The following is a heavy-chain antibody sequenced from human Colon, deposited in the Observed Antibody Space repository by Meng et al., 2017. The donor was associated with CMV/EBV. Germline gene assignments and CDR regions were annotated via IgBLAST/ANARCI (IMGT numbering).Heavy chain of an antibody. V-gene: IGHV3-23*01. CDR1: GFTFNSYF. J-gene: IGHJ4*02. CDR3: ATDPSTVTTNY. Sequence: GESLKISCEVSGFTFNSYFMTWVRQISGRGLEWVAAISSNGDRTYYADSMEGRFTISRDNSKNALYLEMGNLRPEDTAVYYCATDPSTVTTNYWGQGTLVTVSS. CDR2: ISSNGDRT. D-gene: IGHD4-17*01.